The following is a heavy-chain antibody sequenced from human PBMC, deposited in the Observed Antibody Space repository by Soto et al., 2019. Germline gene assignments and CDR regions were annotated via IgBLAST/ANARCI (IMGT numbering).Heavy chain of an antibody. CDR2: IIPIFGTA. J-gene: IGHJ4*02. CDR3: ASSSGNNYGVGTNYYFDY. V-gene: IGHV1-69*06. Sequence: QVQLVQSGAEVKKPGSSVKVSCKTSGGTFSTYSIVWVRQAPGEGLEWMGGIIPIFGTANYAQKFQDRVTITADKSTNTAFMELRRLKSEDTAMYYCASSSGNNYGVGTNYYFDYWGQGTLVTVSS. CDR1: GGTFSTYS. D-gene: IGHD1-26*01.